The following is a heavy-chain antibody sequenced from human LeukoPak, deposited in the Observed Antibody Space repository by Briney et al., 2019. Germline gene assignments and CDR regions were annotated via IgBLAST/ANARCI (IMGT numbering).Heavy chain of an antibody. D-gene: IGHD3-3*01. Sequence: SETLSLTCTVSGGSISSSSYYWGWIRQPPGKGLEWIGSIYYSGSTYYNPSLKSRVTISVDTSKNQFSLKLSSVTAADTAVYYCARDSDFWSGYYNKGAIGGAFDIWGQGTMVTVSS. J-gene: IGHJ3*02. CDR2: IYYSGST. CDR3: ARDSDFWSGYYNKGAIGGAFDI. V-gene: IGHV4-39*07. CDR1: GGSISSSSYY.